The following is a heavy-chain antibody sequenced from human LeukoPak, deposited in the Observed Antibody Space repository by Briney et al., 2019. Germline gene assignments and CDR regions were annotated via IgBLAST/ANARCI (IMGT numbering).Heavy chain of an antibody. CDR1: GFTLSSYV. D-gene: IGHD5-24*01. J-gene: IGHJ4*02. CDR3: ARDWVYKIDY. CDR2: ISHDGFI. Sequence: GGSLRLSCETAGFTLSSYVMHWVRRTPGKGLVWVSRISHDGFISYADSVKGRFTISRDNAKNTLILQMNSLRAEDTAVYYCARDWVYKIDYWGRGTLVTVSS. V-gene: IGHV3-74*01.